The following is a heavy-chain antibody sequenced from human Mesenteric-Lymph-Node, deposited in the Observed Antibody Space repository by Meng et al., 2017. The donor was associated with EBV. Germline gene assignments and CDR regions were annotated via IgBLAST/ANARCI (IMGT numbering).Heavy chain of an antibody. Sequence: QLQLQEFGLGLGKSSQTLSLTGAVSGGSMSRCGSSWSWFRQPPGKGLEWIGYIYHSGSTYYNPSLKSRVTIIVDRSKNQFSLKLSSVTAADTAVYYCARGGGEYSGYDPKWLDPWGQGTLVTVSS. J-gene: IGHJ5*02. CDR2: IYHSGST. CDR1: GGSMSRCGSS. D-gene: IGHD5-12*01. V-gene: IGHV4-30-2*01. CDR3: ARGGGEYSGYDPKWLDP.